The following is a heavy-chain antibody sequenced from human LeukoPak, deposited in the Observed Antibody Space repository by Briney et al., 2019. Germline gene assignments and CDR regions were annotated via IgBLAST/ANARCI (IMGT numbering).Heavy chain of an antibody. CDR1: GFTFSSYA. J-gene: IGHJ5*02. CDR3: AREGTIELELAIYWFDP. CDR2: ISGSGGST. Sequence: PGGSLRLSCAASGFTFSSYAMSWVRQAPGKGLEWVSAISGSGGSTYYADSVKGRFTISRDNSKNTLYLQMNSLRAEDTAVYYCAREGTIELELAIYWFDPWGQGTLVTVSS. D-gene: IGHD1-7*01. V-gene: IGHV3-23*01.